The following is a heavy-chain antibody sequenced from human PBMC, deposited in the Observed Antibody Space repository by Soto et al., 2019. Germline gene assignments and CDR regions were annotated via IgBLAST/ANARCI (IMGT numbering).Heavy chain of an antibody. CDR1: GGSISSSSYY. CDR2: IYYSGST. V-gene: IGHV4-39*01. D-gene: IGHD3-10*01. J-gene: IGHJ4*02. CDR3: ARTSGSYYFDY. Sequence: QLQLQESGPGLVKPSETLSLTCTVSGGSISSSSYYWGWIRQPPGKGLEWIGSIYYSGSTYYNPSLKSRVTISVDTSKNQFALKLSSVTAADTAVYYCARTSGSYYFDYWGQGTLVTVSS.